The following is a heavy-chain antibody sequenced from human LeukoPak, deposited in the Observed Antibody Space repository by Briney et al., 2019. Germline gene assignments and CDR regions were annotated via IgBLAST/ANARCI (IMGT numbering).Heavy chain of an antibody. CDR2: IYPGDSDT. Sequence: GESLKISCKGSGYSFTSYWIGWVRQMPGKGLEWMGIIYPGDSDTRYSPSFQGQVTISADKSISTAYLQWSSLKASDTAMYYFGGHLGRGVIFRDAFDIWGQGTMVTVSS. CDR1: GYSFTSYW. CDR3: GGHLGRGVIFRDAFDI. J-gene: IGHJ3*02. D-gene: IGHD3-10*01. V-gene: IGHV5-51*01.